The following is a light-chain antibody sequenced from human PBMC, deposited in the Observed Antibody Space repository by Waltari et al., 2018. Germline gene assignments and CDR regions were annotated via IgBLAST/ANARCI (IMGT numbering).Light chain of an antibody. CDR3: QQYDSAPYS. Sequence: DIQMTQSPSSLSASVGDTVTITCRASQDIRSYLAWYQQKPGKAPKPLIYYASNLESGVPSRFSVSGSGTDFTLTISSLQPEDSGIYHCQQYDSAPYSFGQGTNVEIK. CDR2: YAS. V-gene: IGKV1-16*01. CDR1: QDIRSY. J-gene: IGKJ2*03.